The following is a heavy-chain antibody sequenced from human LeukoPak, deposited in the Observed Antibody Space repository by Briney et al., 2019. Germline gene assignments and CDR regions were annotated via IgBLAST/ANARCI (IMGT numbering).Heavy chain of an antibody. V-gene: IGHV1-46*01. CDR3: ARAAESNAFDI. Sequence: ASVKVSCKASGYTFTSYYMHWVRQAPGQGLEWMGIINPSGGSTSYAQKFQGRGTMTRDTSTSTVYMELSSLRSEDTAVYYCARAAESNAFDIWGQGTMVTVSS. CDR1: GYTFTSYY. CDR2: INPSGGST. J-gene: IGHJ3*02.